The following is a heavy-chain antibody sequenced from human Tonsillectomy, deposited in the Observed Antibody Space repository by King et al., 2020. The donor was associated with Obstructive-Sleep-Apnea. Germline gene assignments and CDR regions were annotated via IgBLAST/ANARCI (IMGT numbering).Heavy chain of an antibody. J-gene: IGHJ4*02. CDR2: IYHSGST. Sequence: MQLQESGPGLVKPSGTLSLTCAVSGGSISSSNWWSWVRQPPGTGLEWIGEIYHSGSTNYNPSLKSRVTISVDKSKNQFSLKLSSVTAADTAVYYCAREYCSGGSCYLIFSDYWGQGTLVTVSS. D-gene: IGHD2-15*01. CDR1: GGSISSSNW. CDR3: AREYCSGGSCYLIFSDY. V-gene: IGHV4-4*02.